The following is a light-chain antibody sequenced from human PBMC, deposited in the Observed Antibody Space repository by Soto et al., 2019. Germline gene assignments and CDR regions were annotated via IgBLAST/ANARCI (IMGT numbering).Light chain of an antibody. V-gene: IGKV1-39*01. Sequence: DIQMTQSPSSLSASVGDRVTITCRASQSIYSSLNWYHQKPGKAPKLLIYAASNLQSGVPSRFSGSGSGTDFTLSISSLQHEDFATYDCQQSYSPPYTFGQGTKLEI. CDR3: QQSYSPPYT. CDR2: AAS. J-gene: IGKJ2*01. CDR1: QSIYSS.